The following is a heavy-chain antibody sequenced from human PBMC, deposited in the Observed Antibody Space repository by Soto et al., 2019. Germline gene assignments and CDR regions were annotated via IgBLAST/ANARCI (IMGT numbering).Heavy chain of an antibody. CDR3: AKGDCSSSTCYNYYYGMDV. CDR1: GFTFSSYG. J-gene: IGHJ6*02. Sequence: QVQLVESGGGVVQPGRSLRLSCAASGFTFSSYGMHWVRQAPGKGLEWVAVISYDGSKKYYGDSVKGRFAISRDNSKNTLDLQMNSLRAEDTAGYYWAKGDCSSSTCYNYYYGMDVWGQGTTVTVSS. D-gene: IGHD2-2*01. CDR2: ISYDGSKK. V-gene: IGHV3-30*18.